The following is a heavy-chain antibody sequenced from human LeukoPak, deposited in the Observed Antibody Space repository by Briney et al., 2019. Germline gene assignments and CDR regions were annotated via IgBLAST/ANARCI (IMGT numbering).Heavy chain of an antibody. CDR1: GFTFDDYG. V-gene: IGHV3-20*04. CDR2: INWNGGST. D-gene: IGHD3-22*01. CDR3: ATLYYYDSSSDY. Sequence: GGSLRLSCAASGFTFDDYGMSWVRQAPGKGLEWVSGINWNGGSTAYADSVKGRFTISRDNAKNSLYLQMNSLRAEATALYYCATLYYYDSSSDYWGQGTLVTVSS. J-gene: IGHJ4*02.